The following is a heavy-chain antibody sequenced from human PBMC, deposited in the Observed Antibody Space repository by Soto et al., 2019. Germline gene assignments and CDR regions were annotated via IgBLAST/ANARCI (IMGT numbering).Heavy chain of an antibody. CDR2: IYYSGSN. Sequence: SETLSLTFTVCGGSISISRYYWGWIRQPPGKGLEWIGSIYYSGSNYHNPYLKSRVNISVATSKNPFSMKLSSVTAADTAVYYCARHTKNHYGMDVWGQGTTVTVSS. V-gene: IGHV4-39*01. CDR3: ARHTKNHYGMDV. D-gene: IGHD2-8*01. CDR1: GGSISISRYY. J-gene: IGHJ6*02.